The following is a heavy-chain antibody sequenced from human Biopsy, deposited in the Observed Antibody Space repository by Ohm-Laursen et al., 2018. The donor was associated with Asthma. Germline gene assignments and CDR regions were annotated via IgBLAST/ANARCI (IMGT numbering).Heavy chain of an antibody. Sequence: SLRLSCSAPGFSFDDCAMHWVRQAPGKGLEWVSSISWNSGNINYADSVKGRFTISRDNAKNSLYLQMQSLRPEDTAFYYCAKSADYYDSTDYLDFWGRGTLVTVSS. J-gene: IGHJ4*01. CDR2: ISWNSGNI. CDR1: GFSFDDCA. V-gene: IGHV3-9*01. CDR3: AKSADYYDSTDYLDF. D-gene: IGHD3-22*01.